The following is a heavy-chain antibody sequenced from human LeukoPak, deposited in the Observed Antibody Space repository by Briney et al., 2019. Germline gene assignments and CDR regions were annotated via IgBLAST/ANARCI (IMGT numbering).Heavy chain of an antibody. D-gene: IGHD3-22*01. CDR1: GGTFSSYA. V-gene: IGHV1-69*13. J-gene: IGHJ6*02. CDR3: AREQARITMIVVVTKDYYGMDV. CDR2: IIPTFGTA. Sequence: SVKVSCKASGGTFSSYAISWVRQAPGQGLEWMGGIIPTFGTANYAQKFQGRVTITADESTSTAYMELSSLRSEDTAVYYCAREQARITMIVVVTKDYYGMDVWGQGTTVTVSS.